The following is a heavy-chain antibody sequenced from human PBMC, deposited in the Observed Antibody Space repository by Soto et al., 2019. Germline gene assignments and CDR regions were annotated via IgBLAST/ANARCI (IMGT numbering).Heavy chain of an antibody. D-gene: IGHD3-16*02. V-gene: IGHV4-59*01. J-gene: IGHJ4*02. CDR2: IYYSGST. CDR1: GGSISSYY. CDR3: ARGRIMITFGGVIPEYYFDY. Sequence: PSETLSLTCTVSGGSISSYYWSWIRQPPGKGLEWIGYIYYSGSTNYNPSLKSRVTISVDTSKNQFSLKLSSVTAADAAVYYCARGRIMITFGGVIPEYYFDYWGQGTLVTVSS.